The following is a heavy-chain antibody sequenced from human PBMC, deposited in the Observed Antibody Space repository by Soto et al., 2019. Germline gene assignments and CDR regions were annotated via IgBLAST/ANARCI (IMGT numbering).Heavy chain of an antibody. CDR3: ARSIVVVTALDY. CDR2: ISGSGGST. V-gene: IGHV3-23*01. Sequence: GGSLRISCVASGFTVSNKYMSWVRQAPGKGLEWVSAISGSGGSTYYADSVKGRFTISRDNSKNTLYLQMNSLRAEDTAVYYCARSIVVVTALDYWGQGTLVTVSS. CDR1: GFTVSNKY. J-gene: IGHJ4*02. D-gene: IGHD2-21*02.